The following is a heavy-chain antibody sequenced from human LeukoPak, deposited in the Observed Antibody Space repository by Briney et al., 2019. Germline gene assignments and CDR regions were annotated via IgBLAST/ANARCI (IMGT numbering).Heavy chain of an antibody. CDR1: GFTFSSYE. V-gene: IGHV3-48*03. Sequence: GGSLRLSCAASGFTFSSYEMNWVRQAPGKGLEWVSYISSSGSTIYYADSVKGRFTISRDNAKNSLYLQMNSLRAEDTAVYYCASRVGSADYWGQGTLVTVSS. CDR2: ISSSGSTI. D-gene: IGHD1-26*01. CDR3: ASRVGSADY. J-gene: IGHJ4*02.